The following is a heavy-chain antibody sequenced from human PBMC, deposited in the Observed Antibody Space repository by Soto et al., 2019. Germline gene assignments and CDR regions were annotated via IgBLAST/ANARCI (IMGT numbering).Heavy chain of an antibody. D-gene: IGHD2-15*01. Sequence: PSDTLSLTSAVSGVSIHNSHSFWGWIRQPPENGLEFIGSMYYSGGANYNPSLKSRVTISLDTSKNQFSLTVNSVTAADTAIYYCGRVVEGATRHTDFDSWGQGALVTVSS. CDR2: MYYSGGA. V-gene: IGHV4-39*01. J-gene: IGHJ5*01. CDR3: GRVVEGATRHTDFDS. CDR1: GVSIHNSHSF.